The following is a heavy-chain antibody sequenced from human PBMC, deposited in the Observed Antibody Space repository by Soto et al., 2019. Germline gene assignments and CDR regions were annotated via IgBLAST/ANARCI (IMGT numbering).Heavy chain of an antibody. CDR1: GYTFTSYD. Sequence: GASVKVSCKASGYTFTSYDINWVRQATGQGLEWMGWMNPNSGNTGYAQKFQGRVTMTRNTSISTAYMELSSLRSEDTAVYYCARARSSGWSAMYYFDYWGQGTLVTVSS. CDR2: MNPNSGNT. CDR3: ARARSSGWSAMYYFDY. J-gene: IGHJ4*02. V-gene: IGHV1-8*01. D-gene: IGHD6-19*01.